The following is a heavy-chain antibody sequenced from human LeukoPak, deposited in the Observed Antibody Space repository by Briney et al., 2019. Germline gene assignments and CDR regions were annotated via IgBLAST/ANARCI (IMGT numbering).Heavy chain of an antibody. CDR2: ISGSDDGT. D-gene: IGHD2-15*01. CDR1: GFTFSTYP. Sequence: GGSLRHTCAASGFTFSTYPMSWVRPIPGKGLDWVSAISGSDDGTYYADSVQGRFTISRDNSRNTLYLQMNTLRAEDTAVYFCAKSPVSSCRGSFCYPFDYWGQGNLVTVSS. CDR3: AKSPVSSCRGSFCYPFDY. V-gene: IGHV3-23*01. J-gene: IGHJ4*02.